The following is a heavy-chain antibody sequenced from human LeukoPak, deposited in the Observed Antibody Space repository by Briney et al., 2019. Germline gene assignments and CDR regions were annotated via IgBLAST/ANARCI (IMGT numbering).Heavy chain of an antibody. D-gene: IGHD6-19*01. V-gene: IGHV4-61*01. Sequence: PSETLSLTCTVSGASVSSASYWTWIRQPPGKGVEWIAHIYNGVNTNYNPSLKSRVTISVDTSKNQFSLKLSSVTAADTAVYYCARTSSGWYSGFFDYWGQGTLVTVSS. CDR2: IYNGVNT. CDR3: ARTSSGWYSGFFDY. J-gene: IGHJ4*02. CDR1: GASVSSASY.